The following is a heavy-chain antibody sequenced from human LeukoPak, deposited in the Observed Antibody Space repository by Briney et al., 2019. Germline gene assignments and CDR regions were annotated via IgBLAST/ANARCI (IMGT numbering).Heavy chain of an antibody. J-gene: IGHJ5*02. CDR3: ARILSDSSRDWFDP. V-gene: IGHV4-38-2*02. Sequence: SETLSLTCTVSGYSISTGYYWGWIRQPPGEGLEWIASIYHSGNSYYNPSLKSRVTISIDTSRNHFSLKLSSVTAADTALYYCARILSDSSRDWFDPWGHGALVTVSS. CDR2: IYHSGNS. CDR1: GYSISTGYY. D-gene: IGHD6-13*01.